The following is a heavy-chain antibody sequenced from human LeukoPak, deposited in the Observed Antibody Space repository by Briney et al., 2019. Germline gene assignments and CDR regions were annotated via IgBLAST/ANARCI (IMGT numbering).Heavy chain of an antibody. CDR3: ARGKPTAPVDY. CDR2: ISWNSGSI. J-gene: IGHJ4*02. CDR1: GFTFDDYA. V-gene: IGHV3-9*01. Sequence: GGSLRLSCAASGFTFDDYAMHWVRQAPGKGLEWVSGISWNSGSIGYADSVKGRFTISRDNAKNSLYLQMNSLRAEDTAVYYCARGKPTAPVDYWGQGTLVTVSS. D-gene: IGHD2-2*01.